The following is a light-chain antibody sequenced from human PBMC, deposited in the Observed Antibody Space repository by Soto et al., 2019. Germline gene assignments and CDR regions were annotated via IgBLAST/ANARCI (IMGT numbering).Light chain of an antibody. Sequence: EVVLTQSPATLSLSPGERATLSCRANQSVSANYLAWYQQKPGQAPRLLIYGASSRATAIPDRFSGSGSGTDFNLTISRLESEDVAVFYCHQYGSSPFTFGPGTKVDIK. CDR2: GAS. CDR1: QSVSANY. CDR3: HQYGSSPFT. V-gene: IGKV3-20*01. J-gene: IGKJ3*01.